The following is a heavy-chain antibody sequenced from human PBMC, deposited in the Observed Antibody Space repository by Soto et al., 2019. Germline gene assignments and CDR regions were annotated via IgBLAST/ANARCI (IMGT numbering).Heavy chain of an antibody. D-gene: IGHD4-17*01. Sequence: QVQLVESGGGVVQPGRSLRLSCAASGFTFSSYGMYWVRQAPGKGLEWVARISYDGSDQFSGDSVKGRFTISRDNSKNTLYLQMNSLRSEDTAVYYCAKDTGADYWGQGTVVTVSA. CDR2: ISYDGSDQ. J-gene: IGHJ4*02. V-gene: IGHV3-30*18. CDR3: AKDTGADY. CDR1: GFTFSSYG.